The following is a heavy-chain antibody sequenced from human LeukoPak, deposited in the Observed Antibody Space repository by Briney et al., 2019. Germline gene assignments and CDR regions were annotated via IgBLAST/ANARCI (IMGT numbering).Heavy chain of an antibody. D-gene: IGHD4-17*01. CDR2: IKQDGSEK. V-gene: IGHV3-7*01. Sequence: PGGSLRLSCAASGFTFSSYWMSWVRQAPGKGLEWVANIKQDGSEKYYVDSVKGRFTISRDNAKNSLYLQMNSLRAEDTAVYYCARVRLTVTTFKRQNSDYWGQGTLVTVSS. CDR3: ARVRLTVTTFKRQNSDY. CDR1: GFTFSSYW. J-gene: IGHJ4*02.